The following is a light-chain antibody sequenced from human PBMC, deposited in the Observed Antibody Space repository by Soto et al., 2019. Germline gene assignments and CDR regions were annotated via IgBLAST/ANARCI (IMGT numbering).Light chain of an antibody. Sequence: EIVLTQSPATLSLSPGERATLSCRASQSVGDNLAWFQQKPGQPPRLRIYEKLTRATGIPARFSGSGSGTDFTLTISSLEPEDFAVYYCQQRNSWPLTFGGGSKVEIK. CDR1: QSVGDN. V-gene: IGKV3-11*01. J-gene: IGKJ4*01. CDR2: EKL. CDR3: QQRNSWPLT.